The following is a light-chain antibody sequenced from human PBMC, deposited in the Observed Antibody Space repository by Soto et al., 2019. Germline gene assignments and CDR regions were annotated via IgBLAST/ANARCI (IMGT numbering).Light chain of an antibody. CDR1: TSDVGAYNY. CDR3: TSYTRSSTWV. V-gene: IGLV2-14*01. J-gene: IGLJ2*01. Sequence: QSVLTQPASVSGSLGQSITISCTGTTSDVGAYNYVSWYQQHPGKAPKFMIYEVSNWPSGVSNRFSGSKSGNTASLTISGLQAEDEADYYCTSYTRSSTWVFGGGTRSPS. CDR2: EVS.